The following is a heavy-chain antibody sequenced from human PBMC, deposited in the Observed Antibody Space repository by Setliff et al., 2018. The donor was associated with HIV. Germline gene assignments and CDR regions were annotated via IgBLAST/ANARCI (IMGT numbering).Heavy chain of an antibody. CDR1: GGSLPSKNYY. CDR3: ASGQWLEHAFDI. V-gene: IGHV4-39*01. J-gene: IGHJ3*02. CDR2: INYRGNT. Sequence: SETLSLTCRVSGGSLPSKNYYWGWIRQPPGKGLEWIGSINYRGNTYYNPSLKSRFTVSVDTSKDQFSLRLSSVTVADTAVYYCASGQWLEHAFDIWGQGTVVTVSS. D-gene: IGHD6-19*01.